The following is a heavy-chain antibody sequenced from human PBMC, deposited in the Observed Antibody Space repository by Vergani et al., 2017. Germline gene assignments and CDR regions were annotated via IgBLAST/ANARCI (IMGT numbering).Heavy chain of an antibody. CDR1: GGSIRSTFYY. CDR3: AREIEGITIVRGAADY. CDR2: IYYSGST. V-gene: IGHV4-39*07. J-gene: IGHJ4*02. Sequence: QLQLQESDPGLVKPSETLSLTCTVSGGSIRSTFYYWGWIRQPPGKGLEWIGTIYYSGSTYYNPSLKSRVTISVDTSKNQFSLKLSSVTAADTAVYYCAREIEGITIVRGAADYWGQGTLVTVSS. D-gene: IGHD3-10*01.